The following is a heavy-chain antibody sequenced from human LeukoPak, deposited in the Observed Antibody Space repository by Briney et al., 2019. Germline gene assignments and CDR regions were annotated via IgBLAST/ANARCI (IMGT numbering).Heavy chain of an antibody. V-gene: IGHV4-30-4*08. D-gene: IGHD5-12*01. J-gene: IGHJ4*02. CDR1: GGSISSGGYY. CDR2: IYYSGST. CDR3: AREFRRYRGYDPGDY. Sequence: PSETLSLTCTVSGGSISSGGYYWSWIRQPPGKGLEWIGYIYYSGSTYYNPSLKSRVTISVDTSKNQFSLKLSSVTAADTAVYYCAREFRRYRGYDPGDYWGQGTLVTVSS.